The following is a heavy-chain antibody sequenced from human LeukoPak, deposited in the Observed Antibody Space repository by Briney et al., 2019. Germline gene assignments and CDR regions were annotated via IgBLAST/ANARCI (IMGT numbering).Heavy chain of an antibody. Sequence: SETLSLTCTVSGGSISSYYWSWVRQPPGKGLEWIGYIYYSGSTNYNPSLKRRITISVDTSKNQFSLKLSSVTAADTAVYYCARVLSYSRSWGNDGNWFDPWGQGTLVTVSS. D-gene: IGHD6-13*01. V-gene: IGHV4-59*01. CDR3: ARVLSYSRSWGNDGNWFDP. J-gene: IGHJ5*02. CDR1: GGSISSYY. CDR2: IYYSGST.